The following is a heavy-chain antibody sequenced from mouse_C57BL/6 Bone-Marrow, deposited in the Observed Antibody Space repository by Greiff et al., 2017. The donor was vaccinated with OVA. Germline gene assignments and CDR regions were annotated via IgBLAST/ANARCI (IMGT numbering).Heavy chain of an antibody. CDR3: AFYHYGSSNWYFDV. V-gene: IGHV1-81*01. D-gene: IGHD1-1*01. CDR2: IYPRSGNT. J-gene: IGHJ1*03. CDR1: GYTFTSYG. Sequence: QVQLQQSGAELARPGASVKLSCKASGYTFTSYGISWVQQRTGQGLEWIGEIYPRSGNTYYNEKFKGKATLTADKSSSTAYMELRSLTSEDSAVYFCAFYHYGSSNWYFDVWGTGTTVTVSS.